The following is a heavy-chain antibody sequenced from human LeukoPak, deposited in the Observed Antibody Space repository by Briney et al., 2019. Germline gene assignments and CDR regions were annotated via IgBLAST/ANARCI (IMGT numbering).Heavy chain of an antibody. CDR2: ISYDGSRT. CDR1: GFTFSNFA. Sequence: GRSLRLSCTASGFTFSNFAMHWGRQAPGTGLEWVAVISYDGSRTDYTVSVNGRFTISRDNSKNTLYLQMNSLRTEDTAVYYCAKATGTTVTVSPNYWGQGTLVTVSS. J-gene: IGHJ4*02. V-gene: IGHV3-30*04. D-gene: IGHD4-17*01. CDR3: AKATGTTVTVSPNY.